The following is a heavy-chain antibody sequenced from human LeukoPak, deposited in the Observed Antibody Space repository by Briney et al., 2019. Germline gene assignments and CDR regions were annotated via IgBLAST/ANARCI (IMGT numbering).Heavy chain of an antibody. CDR1: GGSFSGYY. CDR3: ARDLDYDGSGSYGPGTFFDY. D-gene: IGHD3-10*01. Sequence: SETLSLTCAVYGGSFSGYYWSWIRQPPGKGLEWIGEINHSESTNYNPPLKSRVTKPVDASKNQFSLKLSSVTAADTAVYCCARDLDYDGSGSYGPGTFFDYWGQRTLVTVSS. V-gene: IGHV4-34*01. J-gene: IGHJ4*02. CDR2: INHSEST.